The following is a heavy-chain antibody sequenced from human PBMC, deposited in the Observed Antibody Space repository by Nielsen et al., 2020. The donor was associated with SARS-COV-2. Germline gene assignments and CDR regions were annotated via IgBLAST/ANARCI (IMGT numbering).Heavy chain of an antibody. CDR2: ISSSSSTI. D-gene: IGHD6-19*01. CDR3: ARDGSSGWFEYFQH. V-gene: IGHV3-48*02. Sequence: GESLKISCAASGFTFSSYSMNWVRQAPGKGLEWVSYISSSSSTIYYADSVKGRFTISRDNAKNSLYLQMNSLRDEDTAVYYCARDGSSGWFEYFQHWGQGTLVTVSS. J-gene: IGHJ1*01. CDR1: GFTFSSYS.